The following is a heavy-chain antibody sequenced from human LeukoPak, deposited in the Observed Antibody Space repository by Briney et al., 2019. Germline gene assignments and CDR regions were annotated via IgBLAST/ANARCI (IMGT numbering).Heavy chain of an antibody. Sequence: SETLSLTCSVSGGSISGYYWGCFRQAAGKGLEWIGRIHSTGSSNYSPSLKSRLTMSIDTSRNQFSLKLSSMTAADTAIYYCAREHPTAIATDYWGQGTLVTVSS. CDR1: GGSISGYY. D-gene: IGHD2-21*02. CDR3: AREHPTAIATDY. CDR2: IHSTGSS. V-gene: IGHV4-4*07. J-gene: IGHJ4*02.